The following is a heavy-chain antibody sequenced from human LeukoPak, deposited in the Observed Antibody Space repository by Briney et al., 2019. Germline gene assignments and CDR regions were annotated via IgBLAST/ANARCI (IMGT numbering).Heavy chain of an antibody. CDR3: ARIGGAAAGHFDY. Sequence: GGSLRLSCAASGFTVSSNYMSWVRQAPGKGLEWVSIIYSDGSTYYADSVKGRFTISRDNSKNTLYLQVNSLRAEDTAVCYCARIGGAAAGHFDYWGQGTLVTVSS. V-gene: IGHV3-53*01. J-gene: IGHJ4*02. CDR1: GFTVSSNY. CDR2: IYSDGST. D-gene: IGHD6-13*01.